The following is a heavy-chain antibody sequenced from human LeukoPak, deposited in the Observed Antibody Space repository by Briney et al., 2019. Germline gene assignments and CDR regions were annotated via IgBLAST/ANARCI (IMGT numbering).Heavy chain of an antibody. CDR3: ARDSSSWYLSSAFHI. V-gene: IGHV1-18*04. J-gene: IGHJ3*02. D-gene: IGHD6-13*01. CDR2: ISAYNGNT. Sequence: GASVKVSCKASGYTFTGHYMHWVRQARGQGLEWMGRISAYNGNTNYAQKLQGRVTMTTDTSTSTAYMELRSLRSDDTAVYYCARDSSSWYLSSAFHIWGQGTMVTVSS. CDR1: GYTFTGHY.